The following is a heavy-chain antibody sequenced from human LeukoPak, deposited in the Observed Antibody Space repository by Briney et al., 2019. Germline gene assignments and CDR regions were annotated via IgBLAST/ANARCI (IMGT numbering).Heavy chain of an antibody. CDR1: GYTFTAYY. Sequence: ASMKVSCKASGYTFTAYYIHWVRQAPGQGLEWMGWINPASGGTSYAQKFQGRVTMTSDTSISTAYMEPSRLRSDDTAVYFCARAGGGYSSGWGAFDIWGQGTMVTVSS. D-gene: IGHD5-18*01. V-gene: IGHV1-2*02. CDR2: INPASGGT. CDR3: ARAGGGYSSGWGAFDI. J-gene: IGHJ3*02.